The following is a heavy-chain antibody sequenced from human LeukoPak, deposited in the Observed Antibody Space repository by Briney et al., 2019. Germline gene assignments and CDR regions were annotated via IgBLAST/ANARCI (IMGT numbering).Heavy chain of an antibody. CDR3: ARGAAGTTPDYYYFGLDV. D-gene: IGHD1-7*01. CDR1: GSIFTNYW. Sequence: GASLQISCQGSGSIFTNYWIGWVRQRPGKGLEWMGIIYPCDSDTRYSPSFQGQVTISADKSINTAHLQWSSLKASDTAMYYCARGAAGTTPDYYYFGLDVWGQGTTVRVSS. CDR2: IYPCDSDT. J-gene: IGHJ6*02. V-gene: IGHV5-51*01.